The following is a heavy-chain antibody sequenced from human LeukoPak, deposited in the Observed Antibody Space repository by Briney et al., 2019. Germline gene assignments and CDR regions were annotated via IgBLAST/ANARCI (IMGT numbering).Heavy chain of an antibody. J-gene: IGHJ4*02. CDR3: ATYKQELAFDS. D-gene: IGHD6-13*01. CDR2: IYSSGST. V-gene: IGHV4-4*07. CDR1: GGSISSYY. Sequence: PSETLSLTCTVSGGSISSYYWSWIRQPAGKGLEWIARIYSSGSTNYNPSLKSRVTMSVDTSKNQFPLNLSSVTAADTAFYYCATYKQELAFDSWGQGTLVTVSS.